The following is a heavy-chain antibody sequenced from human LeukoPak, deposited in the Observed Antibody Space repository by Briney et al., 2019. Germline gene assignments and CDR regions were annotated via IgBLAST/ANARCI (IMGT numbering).Heavy chain of an antibody. CDR2: IYYSGGT. Sequence: SETLSLTCTVSGGSISGYYWSWIRHPPGRGLEWIGYIYYSGGTNYNPSLKSRVNISVDTSENQFSLKLSSVTAADTAVYYCARGSGWLFYWGQGTLVTVSS. CDR3: ARGSGWLFY. V-gene: IGHV4-59*01. D-gene: IGHD6-19*01. CDR1: GGSISGYY. J-gene: IGHJ4*02.